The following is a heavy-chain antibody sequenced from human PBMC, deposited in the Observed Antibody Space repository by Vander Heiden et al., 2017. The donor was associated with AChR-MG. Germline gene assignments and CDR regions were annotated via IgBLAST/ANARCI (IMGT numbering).Heavy chain of an antibody. CDR3: ARDREPAILFTGLASPPDY. V-gene: IGHV1-18*01. CDR2: IHTYNGDT. Sequence: QVQLVQSGAEVKKPGASVKVSCKASGYTFTSYDINWVRQAPGQRLEWMGWIHTYNGDTDSARSLQGRITLTADTSTSTAYMEMRSLTSDDTAVYYCARDREPAILFTGLASPPDYWGQGTLVTVSS. J-gene: IGHJ4*02. D-gene: IGHD2-2*01. CDR1: GYTFTSYD.